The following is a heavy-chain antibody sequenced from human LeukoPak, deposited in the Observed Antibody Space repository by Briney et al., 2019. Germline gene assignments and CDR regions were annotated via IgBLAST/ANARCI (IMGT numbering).Heavy chain of an antibody. CDR2: INPSGDSR. Sequence: GASVKVSCKASGYTFGTHWMHWVRQAPGQGLEWMGIINPSGDSRSYAQKFQGRVTVTRDMSTRTVYMELSDLEPEDTAVYYCARDYSGEWEQLTGWWFDPWGQGTLVTVSS. CDR3: ARDYSGEWEQLTGWWFDP. V-gene: IGHV1-46*01. D-gene: IGHD1-26*01. J-gene: IGHJ5*02. CDR1: GYTFGTHW.